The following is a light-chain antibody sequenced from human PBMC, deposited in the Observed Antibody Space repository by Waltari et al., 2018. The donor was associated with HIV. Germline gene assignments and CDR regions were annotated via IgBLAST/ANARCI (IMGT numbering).Light chain of an antibody. CDR2: DVS. Sequence: QSALTQPASVSGSPGQSITISCTGTSSDVGGYNLVYWYQQHPGKAPHLMIYDVSKRPSGVSNRFSGSKSGNTASLTISGLQAEDEADYYCCSHAGSSIYVFGTGTKVTVL. CDR1: SSDVGGYNL. CDR3: CSHAGSSIYV. J-gene: IGLJ1*01. V-gene: IGLV2-23*02.